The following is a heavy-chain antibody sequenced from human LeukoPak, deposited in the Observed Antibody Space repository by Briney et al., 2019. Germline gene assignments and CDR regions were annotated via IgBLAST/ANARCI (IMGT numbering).Heavy chain of an antibody. Sequence: SETLSLTCAVYGGSFSGYYWSWIRQPPGKGLEWIGEINHSGSTNYNPSLKSRVTISVDTSKNQFSLKLSSVTAADTAVYYCARGSRTGSYGGNSLDYWGQGTLVTVSS. CDR3: ARGSRTGSYGGNSLDY. J-gene: IGHJ4*02. CDR1: GGSFSGYY. CDR2: INHSGST. V-gene: IGHV4-34*01. D-gene: IGHD4-23*01.